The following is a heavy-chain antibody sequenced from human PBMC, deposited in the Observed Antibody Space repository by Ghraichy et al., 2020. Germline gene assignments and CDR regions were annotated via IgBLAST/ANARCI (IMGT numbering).Heavy chain of an antibody. D-gene: IGHD5-12*01. J-gene: IGHJ2*01. CDR2: IYYSGST. V-gene: IGHV4-59*01. Sequence: SQTLSLTCTVSGGSISNYYWSWIRQPPGKGLEWIGYIYYSGSTNYNPSLKSRVTISVDTSKNQFSLKLSSVTAADTAVYYCAREETWNWYFDLWGRGTLVTVSS. CDR1: GGSISNYY. CDR3: AREETWNWYFDL.